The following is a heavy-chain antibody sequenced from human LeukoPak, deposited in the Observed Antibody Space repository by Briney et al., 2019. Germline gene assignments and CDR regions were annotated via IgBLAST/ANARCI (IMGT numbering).Heavy chain of an antibody. CDR1: GGSFSSYY. CDR3: ARSGQLGYVNWFDP. D-gene: IGHD6-6*01. CDR2: IYYSGSA. J-gene: IGHJ5*02. Sequence: SETLSLTCTVSGGSFSSYYWSWIRQPPGKGLEWIGYIYYSGSANYNPSLKRRLTISLDTSKNQFSLKLSSVTSADTAVYYCARSGQLGYVNWFDPWGQGTLVTVSS. V-gene: IGHV4-59*01.